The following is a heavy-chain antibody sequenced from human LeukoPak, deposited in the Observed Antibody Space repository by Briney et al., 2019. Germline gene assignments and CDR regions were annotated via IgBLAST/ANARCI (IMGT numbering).Heavy chain of an antibody. CDR3: ARAELGAYYFDY. CDR2: ISSSSSYI. CDR1: GFTFSSYS. D-gene: IGHD7-27*01. Sequence: PGGSLRLSCAASGFTFSSYSMNWVRQAPGKGLEWVSSISSSSSYIYYADSVKGRFTISRDNAKNSLHLQMNSLRAEDTAVYYCARAELGAYYFDYWGQGTLVTVSS. V-gene: IGHV3-21*01. J-gene: IGHJ4*02.